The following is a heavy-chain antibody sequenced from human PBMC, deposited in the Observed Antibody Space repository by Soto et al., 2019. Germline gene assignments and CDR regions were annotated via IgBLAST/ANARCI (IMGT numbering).Heavy chain of an antibody. Sequence: SETLSLTCIVSGGSVNSFGYYWTWIRQPPGKGLEWIGYVYYSGSTNYNPSLKSRVTISVDTSKNQFSLKLSSVTAADTAVYYCARVLIVVVPYYFDYWGQGTLVTVSS. CDR3: ARVLIVVVPYYFDY. J-gene: IGHJ4*02. D-gene: IGHD3-22*01. CDR1: GGSVNSFGYY. V-gene: IGHV4-61*08. CDR2: VYYSGST.